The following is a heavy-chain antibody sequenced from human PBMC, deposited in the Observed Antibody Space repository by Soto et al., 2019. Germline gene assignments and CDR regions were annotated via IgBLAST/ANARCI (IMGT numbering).Heavy chain of an antibody. D-gene: IGHD2-15*01. CDR3: ERASCGGWDDY. V-gene: IGHV4-34*01. CDR1: GGSFSGYY. Sequence: QVQLQQWGAGLLKPSETLSLTCAVYGGSFSGYYWSWIRQPPGKGLEGIGEINHSGSTNYNPSLKSRVTISVDTSKNQFSLKLSSVTAADTAVYYCERASCGGWDDYWGQGNLVTVSS. J-gene: IGHJ4*02. CDR2: INHSGST.